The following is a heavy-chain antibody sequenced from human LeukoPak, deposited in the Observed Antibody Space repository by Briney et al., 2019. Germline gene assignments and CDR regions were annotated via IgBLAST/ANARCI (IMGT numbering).Heavy chain of an antibody. CDR3: ARAAPYGDYRY. J-gene: IGHJ4*02. D-gene: IGHD4-17*01. CDR2: ISTSGNT. Sequence: SETLSLTCTVSGGSISGANYYWTWIRQPAGKGLEWIGRISTSGNTNYYPSLKSRVTISVDTSKNQFSLNLSSVTAADTAVYYCARAAPYGDYRYWGQGTLVTVSS. V-gene: IGHV4-61*02. CDR1: GGSISGANYY.